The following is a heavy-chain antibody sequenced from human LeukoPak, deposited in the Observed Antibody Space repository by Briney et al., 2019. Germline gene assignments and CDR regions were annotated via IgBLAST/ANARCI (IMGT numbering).Heavy chain of an antibody. CDR1: GDSVSSNSAA. CDR2: TYYRSKWYN. J-gene: IGHJ5*02. D-gene: IGHD2-2*01. Sequence: SQTLSLTCAISGDSVSSNSAAWNWIRQSPSRGLEWLGRTYYRSKWYNDYAVSVKSRITINQDTSNNQYSLQPNSLPPEDTAVYYCAREGKAVYLNWFDPWGQGTLVNVSS. CDR3: AREGKAVYLNWFDP. V-gene: IGHV6-1*01.